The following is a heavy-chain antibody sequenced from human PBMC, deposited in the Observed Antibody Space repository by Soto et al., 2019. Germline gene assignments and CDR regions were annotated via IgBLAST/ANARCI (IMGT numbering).Heavy chain of an antibody. J-gene: IGHJ4*02. V-gene: IGHV4-4*02. CDR2: IYHNGST. CDR3: ARCSSYASWSNPSFFDY. D-gene: IGHD2-2*01. CDR1: GGSISSSNW. Sequence: QVRLQESGPGLVKPSGTLSLTCAVSGGSISSSNWWTWFRQPPGKGLEWIGEIYHNGSTNYNPSLTSRVTIPLHTSNNQSSLTLRSVTAAATALYYSARCSSYASWSNPSFFDYWGQRPLVTVSS.